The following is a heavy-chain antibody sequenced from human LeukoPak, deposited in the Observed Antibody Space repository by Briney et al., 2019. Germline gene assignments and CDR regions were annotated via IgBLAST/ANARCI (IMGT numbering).Heavy chain of an antibody. CDR2: INPSGGST. Sequence: ASVKVSSKVSGYTLTELSMHWVRQAPGQGLEWMGIINPSGGSTSYAQKFQGRVTMTRDTSTSTVYMELSSLRSEDTAVYYCARGARVGVGATTDYYFDYWGQGTLVTVSS. D-gene: IGHD1-26*01. J-gene: IGHJ4*02. CDR3: ARGARVGVGATTDYYFDY. CDR1: GYTLTELS. V-gene: IGHV1-46*01.